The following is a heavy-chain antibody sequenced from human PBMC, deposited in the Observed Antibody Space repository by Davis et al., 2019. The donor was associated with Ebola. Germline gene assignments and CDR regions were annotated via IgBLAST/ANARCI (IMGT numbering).Heavy chain of an antibody. CDR3: ARGVGERYYYGMDV. J-gene: IGHJ6*02. CDR1: GFTFSSYG. Sequence: PGGSLRLSCAASGFTFSSYGMHWVRQAPGKGLEWVAVIWYDGSNKYYADSVKGRFTISRDNSKNTLYLQMNSLRAEDTAVYYCARGVGERYYYGMDVWGQGTTVTVSS. CDR2: IWYDGSNK. V-gene: IGHV3-33*01. D-gene: IGHD4-17*01.